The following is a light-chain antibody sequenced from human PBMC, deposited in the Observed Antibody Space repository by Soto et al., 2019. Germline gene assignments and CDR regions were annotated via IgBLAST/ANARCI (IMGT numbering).Light chain of an antibody. CDR3: QQLNSYPLT. V-gene: IGKV1-9*01. CDR2: AAS. CDR1: QGISSY. J-gene: IGKJ3*01. Sequence: DIQLTQSPSFLSASVGDRVTITCRASQGISSYLAWYQQKPGKAPKLLIYAASTLQSGVPSRFSGSGSGKEFTLTISSLQLEDFATYYCQQLNSYPLTCGPGSKVDI.